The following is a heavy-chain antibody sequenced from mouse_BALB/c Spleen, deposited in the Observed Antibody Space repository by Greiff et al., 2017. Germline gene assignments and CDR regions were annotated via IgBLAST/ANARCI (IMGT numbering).Heavy chain of an antibody. V-gene: IGHV2-2*02. CDR2: IWSGGST. D-gene: IGHD3-2*01. Sequence: QVQLKESGPGLVQPSQSLSITCTVSGFSLTSYGVHWVRQSPGKGLEWLGVIWSGGSTDYNAAFISRLSISKDNSKSQVFFKMNSLQANDTAIYYCARRDSSGYVGAMDYWGQGTSVTVSS. CDR1: GFSLTSYG. J-gene: IGHJ4*01. CDR3: ARRDSSGYVGAMDY.